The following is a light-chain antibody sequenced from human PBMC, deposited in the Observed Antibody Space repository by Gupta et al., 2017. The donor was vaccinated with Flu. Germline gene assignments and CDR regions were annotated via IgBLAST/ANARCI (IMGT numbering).Light chain of an antibody. J-gene: IGKJ4*01. CDR1: QDINDH. Sequence: ASVGDRVTITCQASQDINDHLNWYQQKPGKAPKLLIYDVSKLKTGVPSRFSGGGSGTRFTFTISSLQSEDIATYYCQELESLPLTFGGGTKVEIK. CDR3: QELESLPLT. CDR2: DVS. V-gene: IGKV1-33*01.